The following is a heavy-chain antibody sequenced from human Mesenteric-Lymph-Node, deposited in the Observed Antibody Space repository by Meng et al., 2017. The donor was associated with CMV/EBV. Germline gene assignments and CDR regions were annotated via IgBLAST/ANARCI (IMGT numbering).Heavy chain of an antibody. CDR1: GGTFRSHA. CDR3: ARDLSLGLRDYYSMDV. D-gene: IGHD5-12*01. J-gene: IGHJ6*02. Sequence: SVKVSCKASGGTFRSHALAWVRQAPGQGLEWVGGIIPIFGTPNYAQKLQGRVTITTDESTSTAYMELSSLRSEDTAVYYCARDLSLGLRDYYSMDVWGQGTTVTVSS. V-gene: IGHV1-69*05. CDR2: IIPIFGTP.